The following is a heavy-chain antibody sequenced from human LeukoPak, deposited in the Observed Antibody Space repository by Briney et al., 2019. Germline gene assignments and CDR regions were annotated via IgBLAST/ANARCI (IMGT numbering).Heavy chain of an antibody. J-gene: IGHJ4*02. CDR2: ISNDGNNK. Sequence: GGSLRLSCAASGFSFNSYPMHWVRQAPCKGLEGVAVISNDGNNKYYADFVKGRFTISRDNSNNTLSLQMNGLRVEDTAVYYCARPDDSESFYRANHYWGRGTLVTVS. V-gene: IGHV3-30*04. CDR1: GFSFNSYP. D-gene: IGHD3-10*01. CDR3: ARPDDSESFYRANHY.